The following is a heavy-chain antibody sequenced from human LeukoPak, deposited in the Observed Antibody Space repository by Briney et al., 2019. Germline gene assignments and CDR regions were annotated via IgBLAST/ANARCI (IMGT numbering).Heavy chain of an antibody. CDR1: GFTFSYYA. V-gene: IGHV3-23*01. J-gene: IGHJ5*02. CDR2: ISKSGDNT. CDR3: AKSKAAWSYYDSSGYSP. Sequence: GGSLRLSCAASGFTFSYYAMSWVRQAPGKGLEWVSAISKSGDNTYYAASVKGRFTISRDNSKNTLYLQMNSLRAEDTAVYYCAKSKAAWSYYDSSGYSPWGQGTLVTVSS. D-gene: IGHD3-22*01.